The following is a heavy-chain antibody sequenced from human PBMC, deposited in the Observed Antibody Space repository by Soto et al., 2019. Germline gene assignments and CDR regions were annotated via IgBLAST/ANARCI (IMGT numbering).Heavy chain of an antibody. Sequence: QVHLLQSGAEVKRPGASVKVSCKASGYTFNIYFMHWVRQAPGQGLEWMGVINPSGDSTNSAQKFKGRVTMTRDTSTSTVYMGLSNLRSEDTAIYYCARDLRGALDNWGQGTLVTVSS. J-gene: IGHJ4*02. V-gene: IGHV1-46*02. CDR2: INPSGDST. D-gene: IGHD1-26*01. CDR1: GYTFNIYF. CDR3: ARDLRGALDN.